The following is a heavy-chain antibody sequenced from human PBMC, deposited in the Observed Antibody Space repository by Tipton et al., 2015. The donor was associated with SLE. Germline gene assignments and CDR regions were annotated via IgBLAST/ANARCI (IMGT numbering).Heavy chain of an antibody. CDR1: GASIRSQY. J-gene: IGHJ2*01. V-gene: IGHV4-59*11. CDR2: IYHSGYSST. D-gene: IGHD2-21*01. Sequence: GASIRSQYWGWIRQPPGKGLEWIGYIYHSGYSSTNYNPSLRSRVTISVDTSKNQFSLKVNSVTAADTAVYYCARVLGGDDPLYYFDVWGRGTLVTVSS. CDR3: ARVLGGDDPLYYFDV.